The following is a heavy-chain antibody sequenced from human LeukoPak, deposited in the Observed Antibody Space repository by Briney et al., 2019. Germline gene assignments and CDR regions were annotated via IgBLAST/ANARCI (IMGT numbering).Heavy chain of an antibody. V-gene: IGHV1-69*02. CDR1: GGTFSSYT. J-gene: IGHJ4*02. CDR3: ARRGPPLCSSTSCYIDTFDY. CDR2: IIPILGIE. Sequence: ASVTVSCKASGGTFSSYTISWVRPPPGQGLEWMGRIIPILGIEKHPHKFQGRVQITADKSTDPAFIELSSLESQDTAVYYCARRGPPLCSSTSCYIDTFDYWGQGTLVTVSS. D-gene: IGHD2-2*02.